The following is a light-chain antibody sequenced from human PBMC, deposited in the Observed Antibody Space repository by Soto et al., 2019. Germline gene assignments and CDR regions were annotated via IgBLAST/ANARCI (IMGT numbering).Light chain of an antibody. Sequence: IVMTQSPATLSLSPGQRSTLSCRASQSVSSNLAWYQQKSGQAPRLLIYGASTRATGIPARFSGSGSGTEFTLTISSLQSEDFAVYYCQQYNNWPRTFGQGTKVDIK. CDR2: GAS. CDR3: QQYNNWPRT. V-gene: IGKV3-15*01. CDR1: QSVSSN. J-gene: IGKJ1*01.